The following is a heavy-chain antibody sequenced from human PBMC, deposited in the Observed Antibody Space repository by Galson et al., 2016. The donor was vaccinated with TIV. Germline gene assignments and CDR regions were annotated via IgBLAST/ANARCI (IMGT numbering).Heavy chain of an antibody. CDR2: ISGSGVTT. J-gene: IGHJ4*03. D-gene: IGHD3-22*01. CDR1: GFTFSNYA. CDR3: AVDADGAYYYDSGDYY. V-gene: IGHV3-23*01. Sequence: LRLSCAASGFTFSNYALSWVRQAPGKGLEWVSSISGSGVTTFYADSVKGRFTISRDNSKNTLSLQMNSLRAEDTAVYYCAVDADGAYYYDSGDYYWGHGTLVTVSS.